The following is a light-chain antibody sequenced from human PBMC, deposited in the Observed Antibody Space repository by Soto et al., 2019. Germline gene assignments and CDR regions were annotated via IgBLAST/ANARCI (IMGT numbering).Light chain of an antibody. CDR3: QAWDSSTASYV. V-gene: IGLV3-1*01. CDR1: KLGDKY. J-gene: IGLJ1*01. Sequence: SYELTQPPSVSVSPGQTASITCSGDKLGDKYACWYQQKPGQSPVLVIYQDSKRPSGIPERFSGSNSGITATLTISGTQAMDEADYYCQAWDSSTASYVFGTGTKVTVL. CDR2: QDS.